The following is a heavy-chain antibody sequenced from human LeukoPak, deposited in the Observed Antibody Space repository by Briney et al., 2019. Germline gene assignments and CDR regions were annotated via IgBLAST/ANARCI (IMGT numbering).Heavy chain of an antibody. Sequence: ETLSLTCTVSGGSINSNNYFWGWFRQPPGKGLEWVSAISGNSDGADYADSVRGRFTISRDNSKNTLYQQMNSLRAEDTAVYYCAKRTGVTELHFDHWGQGTLVTVSS. CDR2: ISGNSDGA. CDR1: GGSINSNNYF. D-gene: IGHD1-7*01. V-gene: IGHV3-23*01. CDR3: AKRTGVTELHFDH. J-gene: IGHJ4*02.